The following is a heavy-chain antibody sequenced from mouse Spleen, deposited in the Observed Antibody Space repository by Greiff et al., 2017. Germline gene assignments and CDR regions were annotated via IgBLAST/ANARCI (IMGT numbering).Heavy chain of an antibody. V-gene: IGHV1-50*01. CDR3: ARPYGNSAWFAY. J-gene: IGHJ3*01. CDR1: GYTFTSYW. Sequence: QVQLQQPGAELVKPGASVKLSCKASGYTFTSYWMQWVKQRPGQGLEWIGEIDPSDSYTNYNQKFKGKATLTVDTSSSTAYMQLSSLTSEDSAVYYCARPYGNSAWFAYWGQGTLVTVSA. CDR2: IDPSDSYT. D-gene: IGHD2-1*01.